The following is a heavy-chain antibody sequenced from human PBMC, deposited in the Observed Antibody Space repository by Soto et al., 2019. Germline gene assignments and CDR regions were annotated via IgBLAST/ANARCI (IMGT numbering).Heavy chain of an antibody. CDR3: AHRQVAGGYWYFDL. J-gene: IGHJ2*01. V-gene: IGHV2-5*02. CDR2: IYWDDDK. D-gene: IGHD6-19*01. CDR1: GFSLSTSGVG. Sequence: QITLKESGPPLVKPTQTLTLTCTFSGFSLSTSGVGVGWIRQPPGKALEWLALIYWDDDKRYSPSLKSRLTIPKHTPKNQVVLTMTHMDPVDTATYYCAHRQVAGGYWYFDLWGRGTLVTVSS.